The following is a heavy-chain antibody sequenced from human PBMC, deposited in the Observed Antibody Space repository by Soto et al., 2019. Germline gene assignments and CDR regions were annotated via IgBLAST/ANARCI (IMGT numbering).Heavy chain of an antibody. D-gene: IGHD5-12*01. V-gene: IGHV3-53*01. CDR3: HGYGY. Sequence: EVQLVESGGGLIQPGGSLRLSCVVSGFTVSSTNYMIWVRQAPGKGLEGVSVIYSGGTTYYADSVKGRFTISRDNSKNTLYLQMNSLRAEDTAVYYCHGYGYWGQGTLVTVSS. CDR2: IYSGGTT. J-gene: IGHJ4*02. CDR1: GFTVSSTNY.